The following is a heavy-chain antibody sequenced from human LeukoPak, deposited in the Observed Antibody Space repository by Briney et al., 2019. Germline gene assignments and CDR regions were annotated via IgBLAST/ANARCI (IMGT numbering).Heavy chain of an antibody. D-gene: IGHD6-13*01. CDR3: ARDSSSWGDYYYGMDV. Sequence: ASVKVSCKASGYTFTGYYMNWVRQAPGQGLEWMGGINPDSGGTNYAQKFQGRVTMTRDTSISTAYMELSRLTSDDTAVYYCARDSSSWGDYYYGMDVWGQGTTVTVSS. CDR2: INPDSGGT. V-gene: IGHV1-2*02. CDR1: GYTFTGYY. J-gene: IGHJ6*02.